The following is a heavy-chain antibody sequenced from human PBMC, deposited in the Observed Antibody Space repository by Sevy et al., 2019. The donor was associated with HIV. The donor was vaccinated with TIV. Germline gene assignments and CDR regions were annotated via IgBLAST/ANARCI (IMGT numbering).Heavy chain of an antibody. D-gene: IGHD3-10*01. Sequence: GGSLRLSCAASGFPISSYWMLWVRQAPGKGGEWVANLIQDGSTKYYLDSVKGRLTISKDNAKNSVVLQMNSLTAEDTGVYFCVRAMASADSFWGQGTLVTVSS. CDR3: VRAMASADSF. CDR1: GFPISSYW. CDR2: LIQDGSTK. V-gene: IGHV3-7*01. J-gene: IGHJ4*02.